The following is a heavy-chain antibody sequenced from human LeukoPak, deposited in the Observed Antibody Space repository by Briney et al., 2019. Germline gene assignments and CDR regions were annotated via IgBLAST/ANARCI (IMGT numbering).Heavy chain of an antibody. D-gene: IGHD3-3*01. Sequence: ASVKVSCKASGYTFTSYAMHWVRQAPGQRLEWMGWINAGNGNTKYSQKFQGRVTITRDTSASTAYMELSSLRSEDTAVYYCARDRHHYGFWYTERDYWGQGTLVTVSS. J-gene: IGHJ4*02. CDR3: ARDRHHYGFWYTERDY. CDR2: INAGNGNT. CDR1: GYTFTSYA. V-gene: IGHV1-3*01.